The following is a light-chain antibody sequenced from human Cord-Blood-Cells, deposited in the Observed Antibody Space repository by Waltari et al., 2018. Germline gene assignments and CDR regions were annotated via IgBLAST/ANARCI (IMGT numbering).Light chain of an antibody. CDR3: CSYAGSSTYV. CDR1: SSAVGSYNL. Sequence: QSALTQPASVSGSPGQSIIISRTGTSSAVGSYNLVSWYQQHPGKAPKLMIYEGSKRPSGVSNRFSGSKSGNTASLTISGLQAEDEADYYCCSYAGSSTYVFGTGTKVTVL. CDR2: EGS. V-gene: IGLV2-23*01. J-gene: IGLJ1*01.